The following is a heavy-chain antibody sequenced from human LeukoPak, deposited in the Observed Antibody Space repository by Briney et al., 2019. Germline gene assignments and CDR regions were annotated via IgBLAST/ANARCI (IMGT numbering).Heavy chain of an antibody. V-gene: IGHV4-59*08. CDR2: IYYSGST. CDR1: GGSISSYY. Sequence: KPSETLSLTCTVSGGSISSYYWSWIRQPPGKGLEWIGYIYYSGSTNYNPSLKSRVTISVDTSKNQFSLKLGSVTAADTAVYYCASLYSSGPKTFDYWGQGTLVTVSS. CDR3: ASLYSSGPKTFDY. D-gene: IGHD6-19*01. J-gene: IGHJ4*02.